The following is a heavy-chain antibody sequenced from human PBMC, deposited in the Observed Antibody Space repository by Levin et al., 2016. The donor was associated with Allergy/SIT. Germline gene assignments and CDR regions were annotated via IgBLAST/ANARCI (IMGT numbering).Heavy chain of an antibody. CDR3: VRDYGPNSYDS. CDR1: GESPTRNTFF. Sequence: SETLSLTCTVSGESPTRNTFFWGWIRQTPGKGLEWIGSFYHSGSTYYNPSLESRVTISADTSKNQFSLRLTSVTAADTAVYYCVRDYGPNSYDSWGQGTLVTVSS. D-gene: IGHD4-23*01. V-gene: IGHV4-39*02. J-gene: IGHJ4*02. CDR2: FYHSGST.